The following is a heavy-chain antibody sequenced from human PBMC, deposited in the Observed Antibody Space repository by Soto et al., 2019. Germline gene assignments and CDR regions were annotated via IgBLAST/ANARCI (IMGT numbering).Heavy chain of an antibody. Sequence: QVQLVQSGAEVKKPGSSVKVSCKASGGTFSSYAISWVRQAPGQGLEWMGGIIPIFGTANYAQKFQGRVTIPSDESTSTAYMELSSLRSDDTADYYCARIPRLAIHCGGDCFLFDPWGQGTLVTVSS. J-gene: IGHJ5*02. CDR1: GGTFSSYA. CDR2: IIPIFGTA. D-gene: IGHD2-21*02. CDR3: ARIPRLAIHCGGDCFLFDP. V-gene: IGHV1-69*01.